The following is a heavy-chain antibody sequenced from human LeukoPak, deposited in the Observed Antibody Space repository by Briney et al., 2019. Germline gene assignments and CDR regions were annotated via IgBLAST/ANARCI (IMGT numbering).Heavy chain of an antibody. D-gene: IGHD3-3*01. CDR1: GGSISNYY. CDR2: SHYSGNT. J-gene: IGHJ5*02. CDR3: ARLVYYDFWSGYYTGGWFDH. Sequence: PSETLSLTCTVSGGSISNYYWTWMRQPPGKGLEWIGFSHYSGNTNYNPSLKSRVTIALDTSKNQVSLKLTSVTASDTAVYYCARLVYYDFWSGYYTGGWFDHWGQGTLVTVSS. V-gene: IGHV4-59*08.